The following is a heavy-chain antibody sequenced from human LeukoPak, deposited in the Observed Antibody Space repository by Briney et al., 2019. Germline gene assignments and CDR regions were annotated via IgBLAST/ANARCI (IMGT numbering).Heavy chain of an antibody. CDR3: LRQPDY. Sequence: GGSLRLSCAASGFTFSNYWMHWVRQAPGKGLVWVSHINSDGSSTNYADSVKGRFTISRDNAKNTLYLQMNNLRAEDTAVYYCLRQPDYWGQGTLVTVSS. V-gene: IGHV3-74*01. J-gene: IGHJ4*02. CDR2: INSDGSST. CDR1: GFTFSNYW.